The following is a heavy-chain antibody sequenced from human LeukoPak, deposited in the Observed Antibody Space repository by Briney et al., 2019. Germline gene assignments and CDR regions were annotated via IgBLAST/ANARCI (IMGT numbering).Heavy chain of an antibody. CDR1: GYSFTTYA. V-gene: IGHV7-4-1*02. Sequence: GGSVKVSCKASGYSFTTYAMNWVRQAPGQGLEWMGCINTNTGNPTYAQGFTGRFVFSLDTSVSTAYLQISSLKAEDTAVYYCASGGRLRDGYNNHTPFDYWGQGTLVTVSS. J-gene: IGHJ4*02. D-gene: IGHD5-24*01. CDR2: INTNTGNP. CDR3: ASGGRLRDGYNNHTPFDY.